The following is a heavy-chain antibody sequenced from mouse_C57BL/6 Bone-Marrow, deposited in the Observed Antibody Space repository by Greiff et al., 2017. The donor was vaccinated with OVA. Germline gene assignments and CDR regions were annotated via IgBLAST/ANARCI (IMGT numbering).Heavy chain of an antibody. CDR3: ARSGGNY. V-gene: IGHV1-50*01. CDR2: IDPSDGST. CDR1: GYTFTSYW. J-gene: IGHJ2*01. Sequence: VQLQQPGAELVKPGASVKLSCKASGYTFTSYWMPWVKQRPGQGLEWIGEIDPSDGSTNYNQKFKGKATLTVDTSSSTAYMQLSSLTSEDSAVYYCARSGGNYWGQGTTLTVSS.